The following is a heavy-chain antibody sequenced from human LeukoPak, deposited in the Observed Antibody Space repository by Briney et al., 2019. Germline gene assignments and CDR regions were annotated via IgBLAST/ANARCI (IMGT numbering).Heavy chain of an antibody. CDR1: GFTFGDYA. J-gene: IGHJ6*03. CDR2: IRSKAYGGTT. Sequence: GGSLRLSCTASGFTFGDYAMSWFRQAPGKGLEWVGFIRSKAYGGTTEYAASVKGRFTISRDDSKSIAYLQMNSLKTEDTAVYYCTREREMATPYYYYYYYMDVWGKGTTVTVSS. CDR3: TREREMATPYYYYYYYMDV. D-gene: IGHD5-24*01. V-gene: IGHV3-49*03.